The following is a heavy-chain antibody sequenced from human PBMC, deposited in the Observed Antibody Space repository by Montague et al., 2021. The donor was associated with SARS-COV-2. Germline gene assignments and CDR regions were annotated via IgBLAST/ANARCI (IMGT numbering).Heavy chain of an antibody. CDR2: ISQSGNT. CDR3: ARLGDGIVPSPILGLGPSYSLSHMDF. Sequence: SETLSLTCAVSGGSFSRYYWSWIRQPPGKGLEWIGEISQSGNTKYNPSLQSRVSISLDTSRNQFSLKVSSVTAADTAIYYCARLGDGIVPSPILGLGPSYSLSHMDFGAKGTTVTAPS. D-gene: IGHD2-2*02. V-gene: IGHV4-34*01. J-gene: IGHJ6*03. CDR1: GGSFSRYY.